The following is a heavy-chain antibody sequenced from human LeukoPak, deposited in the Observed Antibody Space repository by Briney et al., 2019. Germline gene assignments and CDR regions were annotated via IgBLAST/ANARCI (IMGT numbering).Heavy chain of an antibody. CDR3: ARAHRGANYYYHGMDV. CDR2: INTNTGNP. D-gene: IGHD3-10*01. CDR1: GYTFTSYA. V-gene: IGHV7-4-1*02. Sequence: ASVKVSCKASGYTFTSYAMNWVRQAPGQGLEWMGWINTNTGNPTYAQGFTGRFVFSLDTSVSTAYLQISSLKAEDTAVYYCARAHRGANYYYHGMDVWGQGTTVTVSS. J-gene: IGHJ6*02.